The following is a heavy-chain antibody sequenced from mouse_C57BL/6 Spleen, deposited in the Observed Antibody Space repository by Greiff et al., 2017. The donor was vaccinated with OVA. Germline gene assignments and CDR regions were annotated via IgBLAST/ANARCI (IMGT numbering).Heavy chain of an antibody. Sequence: VQLQQSGPGLVQPSQSLSITCTVSGFSLTSYGVHWVRQSPGKGLEWLGVIWSGGSTDYNAAFISRLSISKDNSKSQAFFKMNSLQADDTAIYYCARSYSNYRVGAMDYWGQGTSVTVSS. D-gene: IGHD2-5*01. CDR2: IWSGGST. CDR1: GFSLTSYG. V-gene: IGHV2-2*01. J-gene: IGHJ4*01. CDR3: ARSYSNYRVGAMDY.